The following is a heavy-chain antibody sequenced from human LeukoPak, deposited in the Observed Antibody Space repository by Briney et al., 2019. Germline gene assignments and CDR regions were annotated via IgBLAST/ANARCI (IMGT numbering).Heavy chain of an antibody. CDR2: ISWNSGSI. J-gene: IGHJ4*02. V-gene: IGHV3-9*01. CDR3: AKDAYYDILTGRYYFDY. Sequence: GRSLRLSCAASGFTFDDYAMQWVRQAPGKGLEWVSGISWNSGSIGYADSVKGRFTISRDNAKNSLYLQMNSLRAEDTALYYCAKDAYYDILTGRYYFDYWGQGTLVTVSS. CDR1: GFTFDDYA. D-gene: IGHD3-9*01.